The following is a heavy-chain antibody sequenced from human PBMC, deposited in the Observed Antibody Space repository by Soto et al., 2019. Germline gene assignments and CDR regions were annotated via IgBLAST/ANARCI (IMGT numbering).Heavy chain of an antibody. Sequence: QVQLVESGGGVVQPGRSLRLSCAASGFTVSSYARHWVRQAPGKGLEWVAVISYDGSNKYYADSVKGRFTISRDNSKNTLYLQMNSLRAEDTAVYYCAREEKSDGYSFDYWGPGTLVTVSS. CDR2: ISYDGSNK. CDR3: AREEKSDGYSFDY. J-gene: IGHJ4*02. V-gene: IGHV3-30-3*01. D-gene: IGHD2-21*01. CDR1: GFTVSSYA.